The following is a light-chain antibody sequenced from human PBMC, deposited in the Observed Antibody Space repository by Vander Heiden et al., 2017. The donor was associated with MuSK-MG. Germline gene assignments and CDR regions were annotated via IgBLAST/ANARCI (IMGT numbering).Light chain of an antibody. CDR3: QVWDSSSDHKV. J-gene: IGLJ3*02. V-gene: IGLV3-21*03. Sequence: SYVLTQPPSVSVAPGKTARITCGGNNIGSKSVHWYQQKPGQAPVLVVYEDSDRPSGIPERFSGSNSGNTATLTISRVEAGDEADYYCQVWDSSSDHKVFGGGTKLTVL. CDR1: NIGSKS. CDR2: EDS.